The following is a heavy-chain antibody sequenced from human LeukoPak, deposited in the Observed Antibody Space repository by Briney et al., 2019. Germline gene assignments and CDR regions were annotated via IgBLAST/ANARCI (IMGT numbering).Heavy chain of an antibody. CDR3: ARAKWAVAGTWSRRGGYFDY. D-gene: IGHD6-19*01. CDR1: GGSISSGGYY. V-gene: IGHV4-31*03. J-gene: IGHJ4*02. CDR2: IYYSGST. Sequence: PSETLSLTCTVSGGSISSGGYYWSWIRQHPGKGLEWIGYIYYSGSTYYNPSLKSRVTISVDTSKNQFSLKLSSVTAADTAVYYCARAKWAVAGTWSRRGGYFDYWGQGTLVTVSS.